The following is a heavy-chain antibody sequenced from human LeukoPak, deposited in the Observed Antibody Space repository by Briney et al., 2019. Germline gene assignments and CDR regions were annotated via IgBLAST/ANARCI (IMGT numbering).Heavy chain of an antibody. CDR3: AKAEPIIGLD. Sequence: GGSLRLSCAASGFTFSSYGMHWVRQAPGKGLEWVAVISYDGSNKYYADSVKGRFTISRDNSKNTLYLQVNSLRAEDTAVYYCAKAEPIIGLDWGQGTLVTVSS. CDR2: ISYDGSNK. D-gene: IGHD3-10*01. J-gene: IGHJ4*02. CDR1: GFTFSSYG. V-gene: IGHV3-30*18.